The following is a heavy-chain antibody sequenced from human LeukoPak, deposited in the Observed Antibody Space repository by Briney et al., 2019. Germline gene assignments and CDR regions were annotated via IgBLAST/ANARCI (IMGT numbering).Heavy chain of an antibody. J-gene: IGHJ5*02. D-gene: IGHD6-19*01. Sequence: SETLSLTCTVSGGSISSFTYYWAWIRQPPGMGMEWIGTIFHSGSTYYNLSLKSRVSISVDTSKNLFSLRLSSVTAADTAVYYCARSPHNSAWYEKWFDPWGQGTLVTVSS. V-gene: IGHV4-39*01. CDR2: IFHSGST. CDR1: GGSISSFTYY. CDR3: ARSPHNSAWYEKWFDP.